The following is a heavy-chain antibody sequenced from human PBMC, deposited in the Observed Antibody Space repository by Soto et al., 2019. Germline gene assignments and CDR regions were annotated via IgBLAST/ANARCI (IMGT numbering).Heavy chain of an antibody. V-gene: IGHV3-23*01. CDR1: GFTLTRSA. Sequence: PGGSLRLSCAGSGFTLTRSAVSWVRQAPGKGLEWVSGISAGGGGTYYADSVKGRFTISRDISKNTVYLQMNGLRVEDTAVYYCAKDMGQWVDTFDYWGHGTLVTVSS. CDR3: AKDMGQWVDTFDY. D-gene: IGHD6-19*01. CDR2: ISAGGGGT. J-gene: IGHJ4*01.